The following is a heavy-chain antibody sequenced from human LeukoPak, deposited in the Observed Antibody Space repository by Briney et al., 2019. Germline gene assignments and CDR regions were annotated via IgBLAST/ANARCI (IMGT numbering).Heavy chain of an antibody. Sequence: GTAVKVSCKASGFTFTSSAVLWVRQARGQRLEGLGWIDLGSGNTNYAQTFQERVTITTDISTSTAYIELSSLRSEDTAVYYWAAVRAYGDYGWGFDYWGQGTLVTVSS. D-gene: IGHD4-17*01. CDR1: GFTFTSSA. CDR2: IDLGSGNT. V-gene: IGHV1-58*01. J-gene: IGHJ4*02. CDR3: AAVRAYGDYGWGFDY.